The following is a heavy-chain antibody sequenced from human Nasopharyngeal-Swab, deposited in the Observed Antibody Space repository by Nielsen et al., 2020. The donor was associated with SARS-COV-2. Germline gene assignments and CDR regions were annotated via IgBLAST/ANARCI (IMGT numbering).Heavy chain of an antibody. D-gene: IGHD5-12*01. CDR3: VKGYSGYPRNNWFDP. CDR1: GFTFSSYA. J-gene: IGHJ5*02. CDR2: ISGSGGST. V-gene: IGHV3-23*01. Sequence: GESLKISCAASGFTFSSYAMSWVRQAPGKGLEWVSAISGSGGSTYYADSVKGRFTISRDNSKNTLYLQMNSLRAEDTAVYYCVKGYSGYPRNNWFDPWGQGTLVTVSS.